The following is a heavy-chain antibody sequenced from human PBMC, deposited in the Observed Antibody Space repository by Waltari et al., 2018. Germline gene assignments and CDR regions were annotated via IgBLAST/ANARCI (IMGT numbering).Heavy chain of an antibody. V-gene: IGHV4-28*01. Sequence: QVQLQESGPGLVKPSDTLSLTCAVYGYSISRSNWWGWIRQPPGKGLEWIGYIYYSGSTYYNPSLKSRVTMSVDTSKNQFSLKLSSVTAVDTAVYYCARTQVDTAMGGIDYWGQGTLVTVSS. CDR1: GYSISRSNW. J-gene: IGHJ4*02. CDR3: ARTQVDTAMGGIDY. D-gene: IGHD5-18*01. CDR2: IYYSGST.